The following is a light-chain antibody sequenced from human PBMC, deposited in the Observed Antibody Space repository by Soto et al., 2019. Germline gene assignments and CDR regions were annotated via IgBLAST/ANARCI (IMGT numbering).Light chain of an antibody. J-gene: IGKJ2*01. Sequence: EIGLTQSPGTLSLSPGERATLACRASQSIGSNYLAWYQPKPGKAPRLFIYGASSRATGIPDRFSGSGSGTDFTLTISRLEPEDFAVYYCHQYGGSPYTFGQGTKLQIK. CDR3: HQYGGSPYT. V-gene: IGKV3-20*01. CDR1: QSIGSNY. CDR2: GAS.